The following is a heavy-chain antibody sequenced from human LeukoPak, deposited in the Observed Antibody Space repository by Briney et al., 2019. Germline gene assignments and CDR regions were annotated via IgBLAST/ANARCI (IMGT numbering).Heavy chain of an antibody. Sequence: SVKVSRKASGGTFSSYAISWVRQAPGQGLEWMGGIIPIFGTANYAQKFQGRVTITTDESTSTAYMELSSLRSEDTAVYYCARVLHDSTGYYYMDVWGKGTTVTVSS. J-gene: IGHJ6*03. CDR2: IIPIFGTA. D-gene: IGHD2-8*02. CDR3: ARVLHDSTGYYYMDV. V-gene: IGHV1-69*05. CDR1: GGTFSSYA.